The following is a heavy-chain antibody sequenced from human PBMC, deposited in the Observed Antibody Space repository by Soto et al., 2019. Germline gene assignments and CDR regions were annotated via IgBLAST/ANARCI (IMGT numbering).Heavy chain of an antibody. Sequence: QLQLQESGPGLVKPSETLSLTCTVSGGSISSSSYYWGWIRQPPGKGLEWIGSIYYRGSTNYNPSLKSRVTISVDTSKNQFSLKVSSVTAADTAVYYCARHVYGDYVSIDWFDPWGQGTLVTVSS. V-gene: IGHV4-39*01. J-gene: IGHJ5*02. CDR3: ARHVYGDYVSIDWFDP. CDR2: IYYRGST. D-gene: IGHD4-17*01. CDR1: GGSISSSSYY.